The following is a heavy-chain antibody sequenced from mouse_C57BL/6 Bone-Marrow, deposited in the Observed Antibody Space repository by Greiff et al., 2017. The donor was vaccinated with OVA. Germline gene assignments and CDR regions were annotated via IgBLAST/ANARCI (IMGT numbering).Heavy chain of an antibody. V-gene: IGHV1-82*01. CDR1: GYAFSSSW. Sequence: VQVVESGPELVKPGASVKISCKASGYAFSSSWMNWVKQRPGKGLEWIGRIYPGDGDTNYNGKFKGKATLTADKSSSTAYMQLSSLTSEDSAVYFCARGEPRLFAYWGQGTLVTVSA. D-gene: IGHD3-2*02. CDR3: ARGEPRLFAY. J-gene: IGHJ3*01. CDR2: IYPGDGDT.